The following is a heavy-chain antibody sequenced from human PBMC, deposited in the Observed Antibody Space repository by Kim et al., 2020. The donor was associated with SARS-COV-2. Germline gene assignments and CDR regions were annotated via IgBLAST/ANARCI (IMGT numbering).Heavy chain of an antibody. CDR1: GFTFGGYA. CDR2: ISRNSASI. V-gene: IGHV3-9*01. J-gene: IGHJ5*02. CDR3: AKDVAAATDGWFDP. Sequence: GGSLRLSCAASGFTFGGYAMHWVRQAPGKGLEWVSCISRNSASIYYADSVKGRFTISRDNAKNSLYLQMNSLRAEDTALYYCAKDVAAATDGWFDPWGQGTLVTVSS. D-gene: IGHD6-13*01.